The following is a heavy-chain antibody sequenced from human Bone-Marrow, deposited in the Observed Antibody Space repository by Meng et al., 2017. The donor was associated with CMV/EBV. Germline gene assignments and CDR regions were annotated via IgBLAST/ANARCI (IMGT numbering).Heavy chain of an antibody. D-gene: IGHD2-2*01. J-gene: IGHJ5*02. V-gene: IGHV1-8*01. CDR3: ARGRLYCSSTSCYGAYNWLDP. CDR1: GYTFTSYD. Sequence: ASVKVSCKASGYTFTSYDINWVRQATGQGLEWMGWMNPNSGNTGYAQKFQGRVTMTRNTSISTAYMELSSLRSEDTAVYYCARGRLYCSSTSCYGAYNWLDPWGQGTLVTVSS. CDR2: MNPNSGNT.